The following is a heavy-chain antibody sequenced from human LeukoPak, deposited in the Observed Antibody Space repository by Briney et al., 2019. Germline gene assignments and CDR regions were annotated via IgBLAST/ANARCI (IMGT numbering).Heavy chain of an antibody. Sequence: ASVKVSCKASGYTFTGYYIHWVRQAPGQGPQYMGWINPNNGGTNYAPSFQGRVTMTRDTSISTAYMELSRLRYDDTATYYCARDYYGSGVPDFYYYYMDVWGKGTTVTVSS. CDR2: INPNNGGT. D-gene: IGHD3-10*01. V-gene: IGHV1-2*02. CDR3: ARDYYGSGVPDFYYYYMDV. J-gene: IGHJ6*03. CDR1: GYTFTGYY.